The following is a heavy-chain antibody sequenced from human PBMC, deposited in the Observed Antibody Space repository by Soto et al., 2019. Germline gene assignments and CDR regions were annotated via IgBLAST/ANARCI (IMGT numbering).Heavy chain of an antibody. CDR2: ISGSGGST. D-gene: IGHD2-8*02. V-gene: IGHV3-23*01. Sequence: PGGSLRLSCAASGFTFSSYAMSWVRQAPGKGLEWVSAISGSGGSTYYADSVKGRFTISRDNSKNTLYLQMNSLRAEDTAVYYCAKDLSSGPKVLVTFDYWGQGTLVTVSS. CDR1: GFTFSSYA. J-gene: IGHJ4*02. CDR3: AKDLSSGPKVLVTFDY.